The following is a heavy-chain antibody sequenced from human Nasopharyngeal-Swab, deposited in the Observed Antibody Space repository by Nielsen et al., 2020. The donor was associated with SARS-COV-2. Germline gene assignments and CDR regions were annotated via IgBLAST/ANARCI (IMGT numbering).Heavy chain of an antibody. Sequence: GESLKISCAASGFIFSNYWMLWVRQVPGKGLVWVSRIDETGSSIAYADSVKGRFTISRDNSKNTLYLQMSRLRAEDTAIYYCAKDLGVESPLWFDYWGQGTLLTVSS. CDR1: GFIFSNYW. D-gene: IGHD4-23*01. CDR3: AKDLGVESPLWFDY. V-gene: IGHV3-74*03. J-gene: IGHJ4*02. CDR2: IDETGSSI.